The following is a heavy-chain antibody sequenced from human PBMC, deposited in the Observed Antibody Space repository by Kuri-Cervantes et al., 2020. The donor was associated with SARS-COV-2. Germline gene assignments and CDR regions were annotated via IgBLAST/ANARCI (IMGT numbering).Heavy chain of an antibody. V-gene: IGHV3-73*01. J-gene: IGHJ3*02. CDR2: IRSKANSYAT. CDR1: GFTFSGSA. Sequence: GESLKISCAASGFTFSGSAMHWVRQASGKGLEWVGRIRSKANSYATAYAASVKGRFTISRDDSKNTAYLQMNSLKTEDTAVYYCAREMKEGAVMGAFDIWGQGTMVTVSS. CDR3: AREMKEGAVMGAFDI. D-gene: IGHD1-26*01.